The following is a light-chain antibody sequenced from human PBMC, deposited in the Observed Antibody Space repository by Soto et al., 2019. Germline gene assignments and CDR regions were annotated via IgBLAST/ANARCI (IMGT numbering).Light chain of an antibody. V-gene: IGKV3-20*01. CDR2: VAS. Sequence: EIVLTQSPGTVSLSPGERATLSCRASQSVSSSYLAWYQQKPGQAPRLLIHVASSRATGIPDRFSGSESGTDFTLTINRLEPEDFGVYYCQQYGSSPLTFGGGTKVEIK. CDR3: QQYGSSPLT. CDR1: QSVSSSY. J-gene: IGKJ4*01.